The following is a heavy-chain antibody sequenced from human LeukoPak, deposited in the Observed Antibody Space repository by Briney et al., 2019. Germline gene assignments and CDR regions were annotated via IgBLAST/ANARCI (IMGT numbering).Heavy chain of an antibody. V-gene: IGHV3-23*01. CDR1: GFTFSSYA. D-gene: IGHD3-22*01. J-gene: IGHJ4*02. Sequence: GGSLRLSCAASGFTFSSYAMSWVRQAPGKGLEWVSAISGSGGSTYYADSVKGRFTISRDNAKNSLYLQMNSLRAEDTAVYYCARTYYYDSSGYYSIDNFDYWGQGTLVTVSS. CDR3: ARTYYYDSSGYYSIDNFDY. CDR2: ISGSGGST.